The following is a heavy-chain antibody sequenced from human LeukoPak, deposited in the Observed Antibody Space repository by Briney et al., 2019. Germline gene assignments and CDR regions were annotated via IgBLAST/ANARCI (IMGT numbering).Heavy chain of an antibody. CDR2: IYPGNSDT. J-gene: IGHJ4*02. Sequence: GESLKISCRGPGNSFTSYWIAWVRQIPGKGLEWRGIIYPGNSDTRYSPSFQGQVTISADKSISTAYLQWSSLKASDTAMYYCARHPRTMVRGVTVYYFDYWGQGTLVTVSS. D-gene: IGHD3-10*01. CDR1: GNSFTSYW. CDR3: ARHPRTMVRGVTVYYFDY. V-gene: IGHV5-51*01.